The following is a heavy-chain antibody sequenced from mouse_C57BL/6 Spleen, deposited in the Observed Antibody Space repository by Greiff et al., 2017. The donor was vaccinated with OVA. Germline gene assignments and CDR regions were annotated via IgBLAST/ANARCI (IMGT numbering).Heavy chain of an antibody. CDR2: IDPSDSYT. V-gene: IGHV1-50*01. CDR3: ARVSPYYARDY. Sequence: QVQLKQPGAELVKPGASVKLSCKASGYTFTSYWMQWVKQRPGKGLEWIGEIDPSDSYTNYNQKFKGKATLTVDTSSSTAYMQLSSQTSEDSAVYYCARVSPYYARDYWGQGTSVTVSS. CDR1: GYTFTSYW. J-gene: IGHJ4*01.